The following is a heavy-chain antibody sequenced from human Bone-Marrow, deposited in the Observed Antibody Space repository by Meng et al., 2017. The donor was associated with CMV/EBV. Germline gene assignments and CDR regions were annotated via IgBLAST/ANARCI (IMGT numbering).Heavy chain of an antibody. V-gene: IGHV1-69*02. J-gene: IGHJ5*02. CDR1: GCTLSSYT. Sequence: SVKVSCKASGCTLSSYTISWVRQAPGQGREWMGRIITILGIANYAQKFQGRVTITADKSTSTAYMELSSLRSEDTAVYDCALGACGGDCYCILIAVWFDPWGQGTLVTVSS. CDR3: ALGACGGDCYCILIAVWFDP. CDR2: IITILGIA. D-gene: IGHD2-21*01.